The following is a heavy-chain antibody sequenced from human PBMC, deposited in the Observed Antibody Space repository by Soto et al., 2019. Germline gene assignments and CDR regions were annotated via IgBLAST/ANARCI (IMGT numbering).Heavy chain of an antibody. CDR3: ARGVYGSGNYYTGPSAFDI. CDR1: GGTLSDHG. D-gene: IGHD3-10*01. CDR2: TIPVFNTA. V-gene: IGHV1-69*06. J-gene: IGHJ3*02. Sequence: QVQLEQSGAEVKKPGSSVKVSCKASGGTLSDHGVAWLRQAPGQGLEWMGGTIPVFNTAKYAQKFQGRVTGPADKFTNIAYMELSSLRSEDTAFYFCARGVYGSGNYYTGPSAFDIWGQGTMVIVSS.